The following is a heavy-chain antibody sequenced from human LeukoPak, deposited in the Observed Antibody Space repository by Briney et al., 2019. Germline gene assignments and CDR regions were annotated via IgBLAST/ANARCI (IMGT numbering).Heavy chain of an antibody. V-gene: IGHV3-9*01. Sequence: PGGSLRLSCAASGFNFDGNAMHWVRQVPGKGLEWVSGISWDSANIGYADSVKGRFTISRDNTKDSLYLQMNSLRAEDTAVYYCARARGNRYYDSSGKRGQKVSWFDPWGQGTLVTVSS. J-gene: IGHJ5*02. CDR1: GFNFDGNA. CDR2: ISWDSANI. D-gene: IGHD3-22*01. CDR3: ARARGNRYYDSSGKRGQKVSWFDP.